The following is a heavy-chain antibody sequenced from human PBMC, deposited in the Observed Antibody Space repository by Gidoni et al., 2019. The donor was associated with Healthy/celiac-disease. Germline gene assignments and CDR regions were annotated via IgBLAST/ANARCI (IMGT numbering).Heavy chain of an antibody. V-gene: IGHV3-30-3*01. Sequence: QVQLVESGGGVVQPGRSLRLSCAASGFTFSTYAMPWLRQAPGKGLEWVAVISYDGSNKYYADSVKGRFTISRDNSKNTLYLQMNSLRAEDTAVYYCARDGDRLLWFGELLYRGNYFDYWGQGTLVTVSS. D-gene: IGHD3-10*01. CDR2: ISYDGSNK. CDR3: ARDGDRLLWFGELLYRGNYFDY. CDR1: GFTFSTYA. J-gene: IGHJ4*02.